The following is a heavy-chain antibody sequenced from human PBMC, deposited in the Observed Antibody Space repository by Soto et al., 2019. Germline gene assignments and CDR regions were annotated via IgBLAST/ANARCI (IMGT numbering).Heavy chain of an antibody. CDR2: ISGSSITI. D-gene: IGHD6-6*01. CDR1: GFSFSDSY. Sequence: QVHLVESGGGLVKPGGSVRLSCAASGFSFSDSYMSWVRQAPGKGLEWVSYISGSSITISHADSVKGRSTISRDNRKNSVYLQMDSLRAEDTAVYYCARFLGGIPARPFDCWGQGTLVTVSS. J-gene: IGHJ4*02. CDR3: ARFLGGIPARPFDC. V-gene: IGHV3-11*01.